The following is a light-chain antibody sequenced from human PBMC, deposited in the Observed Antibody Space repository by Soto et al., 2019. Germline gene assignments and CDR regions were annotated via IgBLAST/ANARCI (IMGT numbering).Light chain of an antibody. V-gene: IGKV3D-20*02. Sequence: EIVLTQSPGTLSLSPGERATLSCRASQSVSNNYLAWYQQKPGQAPGLLFYGASNRATGIPGRFSGSGSGTDFTLTISRMEPEDSAVYYCQQRSNWGITFGQGTRLE. J-gene: IGKJ5*01. CDR1: QSVSNNY. CDR2: GAS. CDR3: QQRSNWGIT.